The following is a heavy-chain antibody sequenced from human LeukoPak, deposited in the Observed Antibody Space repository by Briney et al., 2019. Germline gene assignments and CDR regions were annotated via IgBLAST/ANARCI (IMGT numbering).Heavy chain of an antibody. D-gene: IGHD6-19*01. CDR2: ISYDGSNK. V-gene: IGHV3-30*18. J-gene: IGHJ4*02. CDR3: AKSYIPYSSGWNPAADY. CDR1: GFTFSSYG. Sequence: PGGSLRLSCAASGFTFSSYGMHWVRQAPGKGLEWVAVISYDGSNKYYADSVKGRFTISRDNSKNTLYLQMNSLRAEDTAVYYCAKSYIPYSSGWNPAADYWGQGTLVTVSS.